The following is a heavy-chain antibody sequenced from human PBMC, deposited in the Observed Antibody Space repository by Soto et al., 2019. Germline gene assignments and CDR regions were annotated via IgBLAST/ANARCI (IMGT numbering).Heavy chain of an antibody. V-gene: IGHV3-21*01. CDR3: ARDPSSSWDIDY. CDR1: GFTFSSYS. J-gene: IGHJ4*02. Sequence: GGSLRLSCAASGFTFSSYSMNWVRQAPGKGLEWVSSISSSRSYIYYADSVKGRFTISRDNAKNSLYLQMNSLRAEETAVYYWARDPSSSWDIDYWAQETLVTVSS. D-gene: IGHD6-13*01. CDR2: ISSSRSYI.